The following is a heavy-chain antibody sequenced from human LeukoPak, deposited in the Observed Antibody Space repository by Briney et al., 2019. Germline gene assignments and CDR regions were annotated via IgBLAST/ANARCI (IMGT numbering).Heavy chain of an antibody. CDR1: GGSISSYY. CDR3: ARHAGDSSGYWMGYFDY. Sequence: PSETLSLTCTVSGGSISSYYWSWIRQPPGKGLQWIGYIYYSGSTNYNPSLKSRVTISVDTSKNQFSLKLSSVTAADTAVYYCARHAGDSSGYWMGYFDYWGQGTLVTVSS. CDR2: IYYSGST. V-gene: IGHV4-59*01. D-gene: IGHD3-22*01. J-gene: IGHJ4*02.